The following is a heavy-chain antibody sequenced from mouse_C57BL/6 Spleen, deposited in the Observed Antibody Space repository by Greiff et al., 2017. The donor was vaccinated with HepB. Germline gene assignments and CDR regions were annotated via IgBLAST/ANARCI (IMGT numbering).Heavy chain of an antibody. D-gene: IGHD1-1*01. Sequence: VQLQQSGAELVRPGTSVKVSCKASGYAFTNYLIEWVKQRPGQGLEWIGVINPGSGGTNYNEKFKGKATLTADKSSSTAYMQLSSLTSEDSAVYFCARRGYYGSRHFDVWGTGTTVTVSS. CDR1: GYAFTNYL. CDR2: INPGSGGT. CDR3: ARRGYYGSRHFDV. J-gene: IGHJ1*03. V-gene: IGHV1-54*01.